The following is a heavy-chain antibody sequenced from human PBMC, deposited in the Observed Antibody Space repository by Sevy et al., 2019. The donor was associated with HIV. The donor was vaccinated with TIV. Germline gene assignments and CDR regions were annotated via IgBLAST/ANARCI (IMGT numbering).Heavy chain of an antibody. Sequence: GGSLRLSCAASGFNFSSYGMHWVRQAPGKGLEWVAVVWYDGNYKYYADSVKGRFTISRDNSKHTLSLQMHSLRADDTAVYYCARDRVRGSIAARLRSGVFHYWGQGTLVTVSS. D-gene: IGHD6-6*01. CDR2: VWYDGNYK. J-gene: IGHJ4*02. V-gene: IGHV3-33*01. CDR1: GFNFSSYG. CDR3: ARDRVRGSIAARLRSGVFHY.